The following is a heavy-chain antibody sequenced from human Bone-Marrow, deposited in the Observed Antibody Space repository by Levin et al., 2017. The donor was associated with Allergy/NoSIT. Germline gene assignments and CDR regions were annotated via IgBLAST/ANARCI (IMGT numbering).Heavy chain of an antibody. CDR2: IYWDDDK. V-gene: IGHV2-5*02. J-gene: IGHJ5*02. CDR3: ARAGYYTTGDWFEP. CDR1: GFSLNTSGLG. Sequence: SGPTLVKPTQTLTLACTVSGFSLNTSGLGVGWIRQPPGKALEWLALIYWDDDKRYSPSLQGRLTISKDTAKNQVVLTLANRCPADTATYYCARAGYYTTGDWFEPWGQGTLVTVSS. D-gene: IGHD3/OR15-3a*01.